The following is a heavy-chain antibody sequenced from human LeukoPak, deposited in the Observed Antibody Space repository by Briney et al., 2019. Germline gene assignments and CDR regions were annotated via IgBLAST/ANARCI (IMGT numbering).Heavy chain of an antibody. CDR1: GFTFSTYW. D-gene: IGHD5-18*01. CDR3: AALDTAMVTDVGY. CDR2: IKQDGSEK. Sequence: PGGSLRLSCAASGFTFSTYWMSWVRQAPGKGLEWVANIKQDGSEKYYVDSVKGRFTISRDNAKKSLYLQMNSLRAEDTGVYYCAALDTAMVTDVGYWGQGTLVTVSS. V-gene: IGHV3-7*01. J-gene: IGHJ4*02.